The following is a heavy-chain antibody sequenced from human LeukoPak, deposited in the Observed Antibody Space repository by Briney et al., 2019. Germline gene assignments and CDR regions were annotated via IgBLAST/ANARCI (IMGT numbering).Heavy chain of an antibody. Sequence: GGSLRLSCAASGFTFSSYAMSWVRLAPGKGLECVSDISGSGSSTYYADSVKGRFTISRDNSKNTLYLQMSSLRAEDTALYYCAKGKVPADLPKYYFDQWGQGTLVTVSS. CDR2: ISGSGSST. CDR3: AKGKVPADLPKYYFDQ. J-gene: IGHJ4*02. D-gene: IGHD2-2*01. V-gene: IGHV3-23*01. CDR1: GFTFSSYA.